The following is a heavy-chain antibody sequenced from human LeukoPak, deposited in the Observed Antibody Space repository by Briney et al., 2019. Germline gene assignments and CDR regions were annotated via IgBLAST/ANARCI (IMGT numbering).Heavy chain of an antibody. Sequence: GGSLRLSCAASGFTFSSYAMHWVRQAPGKGLEYVSAISSNGGSTYYANSVKGRFTISRVNSKNTLYLQMGSLRAEDMAVYYCARAGLTRGNAFDIWGQGTMVTVSS. CDR1: GFTFSSYA. D-gene: IGHD3-16*01. CDR3: ARAGLTRGNAFDI. V-gene: IGHV3-64*01. J-gene: IGHJ3*02. CDR2: ISSNGGST.